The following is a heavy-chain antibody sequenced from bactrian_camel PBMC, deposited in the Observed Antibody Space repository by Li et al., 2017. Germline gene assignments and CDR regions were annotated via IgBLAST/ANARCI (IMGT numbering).Heavy chain of an antibody. J-gene: IGHJ4*01. Sequence: HAQLVESGGGSVQAGGSLRLSCAASGWTFGRRCQAWFRQAPGEEREGVREGVVGVYIGGTNAVYADSVTGRFTISQDPAKNTVYLQMNDLTPDDTGMYYCAAELRGRCRTWSEYNIWGQGTQVTVS. CDR3: AAELRGRCRTWSEYNI. CDR2: VYIGGTNA. CDR1: GWTFGRRC. V-gene: IGHV3S6*01. D-gene: IGHD1*01.